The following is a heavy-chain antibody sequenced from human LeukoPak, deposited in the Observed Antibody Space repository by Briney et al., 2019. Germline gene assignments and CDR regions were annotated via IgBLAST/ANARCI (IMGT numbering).Heavy chain of an antibody. V-gene: IGHV4-61*01. D-gene: IGHD5-18*01. CDR2: IYYSGST. J-gene: IGHJ4*02. Sequence: SETLSLTCTVSGGSISSSSYYWSWIRQPPGKGLEWIGYIYYSGSTNYNPSLKSRVTISVDTSKNQFSLKLSSVTAADTAVYYCARDQGYSYGPFDYWGQGTLVTVSS. CDR1: GGSISSSSYY. CDR3: ARDQGYSYGPFDY.